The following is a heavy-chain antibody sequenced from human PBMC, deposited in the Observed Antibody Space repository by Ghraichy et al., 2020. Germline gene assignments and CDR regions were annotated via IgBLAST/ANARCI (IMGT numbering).Heavy chain of an antibody. D-gene: IGHD5-12*01. V-gene: IGHV3-23*01. CDR3: AKVYSDYPYYFDY. CDR1: GFTFSSYA. J-gene: IGHJ4*02. CDR2: LSTSGGHT. Sequence: GGSLRLSCAASGFTFSSYAMSWVRQAPGKGLEWVSSLSTSGGHTYYADSVKGRFTISRDNSKNTLYLQMNSLRAEDTAVYYCAKVYSDYPYYFDYWGQGTLVTVSS.